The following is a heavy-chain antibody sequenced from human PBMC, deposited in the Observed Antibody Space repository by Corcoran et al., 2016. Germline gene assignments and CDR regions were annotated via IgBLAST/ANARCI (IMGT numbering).Heavy chain of an antibody. D-gene: IGHD1-26*01. CDR3: ARGIVGAKAAFDI. V-gene: IGHV4-4*02. Sequence: QLQESGPGLVKPSGTLSLTCAVSGGSTSSSNWWSWVRQPPGKGLEWIGEIYHSGSTNYNPSLKSRVTISVDKSINQFSLKLSSVTAADTALYYCARGIVGAKAAFDIWGQGTMVTVSS. CDR2: IYHSGST. CDR1: GGSTSSSNW. J-gene: IGHJ3*02.